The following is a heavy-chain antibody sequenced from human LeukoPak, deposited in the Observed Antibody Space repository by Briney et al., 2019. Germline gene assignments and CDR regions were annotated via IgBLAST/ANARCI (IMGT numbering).Heavy chain of an antibody. CDR1: GFTFSSYG. CDR2: IWYDGSNK. CDR3: AKDLRPVVVVAATYDY. J-gene: IGHJ4*02. D-gene: IGHD2-15*01. Sequence: GGSLRLSCAASGFTFSSYGMHWVRQAPGKGLEWVAVIWYDGSNKYYADSVKGRFTISRDNSKNTLYLQMNSLRAEDTAVHYCAKDLRPVVVVAATYDYWGQGTLVTVSS. V-gene: IGHV3-33*06.